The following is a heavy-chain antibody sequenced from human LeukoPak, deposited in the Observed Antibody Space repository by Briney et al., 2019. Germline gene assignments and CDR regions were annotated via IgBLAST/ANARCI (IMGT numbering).Heavy chain of an antibody. Sequence: GGSLSLTCAASGFTFSSYDMQGVRQAPGKGLEWVAVIWNDGSKKYYADSVKGRFTISKDNSKNTLYLQMDSLRAEDTAVYYCAKDRGIAAPGTEYRGQGNLVTVSS. CDR1: GFTFSSYD. V-gene: IGHV3-33*06. CDR2: IWNDGSKK. D-gene: IGHD6-13*01. J-gene: IGHJ4*02. CDR3: AKDRGIAAPGTEY.